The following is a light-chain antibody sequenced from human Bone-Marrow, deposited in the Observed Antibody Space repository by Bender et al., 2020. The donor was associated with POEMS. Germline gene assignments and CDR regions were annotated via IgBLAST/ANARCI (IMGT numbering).Light chain of an antibody. CDR3: AAWEDSLNGWV. V-gene: IGLV1-44*01. Sequence: QSVLTQPPSASGTPGQRVTISCSGSSSNIGTNPVNWYQQLPGTAPKLLIYINNQRPSWVPDRFSGSKSGTSASLAISGRQSEDEAHYYCAAWEDSLNGWVFGGGTKMNVL. CDR1: SSNIGTNP. J-gene: IGLJ3*02. CDR2: INN.